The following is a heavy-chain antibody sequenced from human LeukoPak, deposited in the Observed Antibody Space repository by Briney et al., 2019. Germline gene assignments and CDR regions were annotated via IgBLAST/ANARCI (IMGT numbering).Heavy chain of an antibody. CDR1: GHTLTELS. V-gene: IGHV1-24*01. CDR3: ARVQAPYSGSLTFDY. D-gene: IGHD1-26*01. J-gene: IGHJ4*02. Sequence: ASVKVSCKVSGHTLTELSMHWVRQAPGKGLEWMGGFDPEDGETIYAQKFQGRVTMTEDTSTDTAYMELRSLRSDDTAVYYCARVQAPYSGSLTFDYWGQGTLVTVSS. CDR2: FDPEDGET.